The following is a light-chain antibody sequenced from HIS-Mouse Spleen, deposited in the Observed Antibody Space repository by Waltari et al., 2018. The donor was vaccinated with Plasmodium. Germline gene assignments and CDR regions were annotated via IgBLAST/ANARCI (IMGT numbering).Light chain of an antibody. CDR3: QVWDSSTVV. CDR1: NIGSKN. J-gene: IGLJ2*01. V-gene: IGLV3-9*01. CDR2: RDG. Sequence: SYELTQPLSVSVALGQTARITCGGNNIGSKNVHWYQQKPGQAPVLVIYRDGNRPSGIPGRFSGSNSGNTATLTISRAQAGDEADYYCQVWDSSTVVFGGGTKLTVL.